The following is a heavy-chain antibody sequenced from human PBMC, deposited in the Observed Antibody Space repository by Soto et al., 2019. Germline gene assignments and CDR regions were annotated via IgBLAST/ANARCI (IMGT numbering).Heavy chain of an antibody. CDR1: GFTFSSYA. Sequence: GGSLRLSCAASGFTFSSYAMHWVRQAPGKGLEWVAVISYDGSNKYYADSVKGRFTISRDNSKNMLYLQMNSLRAEDTAVYYCARDHYYDSSGYYSPFDYWGQGTLVTVSS. CDR2: ISYDGSNK. CDR3: ARDHYYDSSGYYSPFDY. V-gene: IGHV3-30-3*01. D-gene: IGHD3-22*01. J-gene: IGHJ4*02.